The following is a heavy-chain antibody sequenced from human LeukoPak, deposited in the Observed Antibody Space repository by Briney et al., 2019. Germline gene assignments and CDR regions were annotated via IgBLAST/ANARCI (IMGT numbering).Heavy chain of an antibody. Sequence: GASVKVSCKASGYTFTGYYMHWVRQAPGQGLEWMGWINPNSGGTNYAQKFQGRVNMTRDTSISTAYMELSSLRSEDTAVYYCARGTRGSYYSSLPVYHFDYWGQGTLVTVSS. J-gene: IGHJ4*02. CDR3: ARGTRGSYYSSLPVYHFDY. CDR1: GYTFTGYY. V-gene: IGHV1-2*02. CDR2: INPNSGGT. D-gene: IGHD1-26*01.